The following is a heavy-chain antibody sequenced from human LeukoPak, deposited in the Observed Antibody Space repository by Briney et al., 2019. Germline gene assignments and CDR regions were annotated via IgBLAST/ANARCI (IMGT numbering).Heavy chain of an antibody. Sequence: PGGSLRLSCAASGFTFDDYAMHWVRQAPGKGLEWVSGISWNSGSIGYADSVKGRFTISRDNAKKSLYLQMNSLRAEDTALYYCAKYTHGYGSGSYYKAFDYWGQGTLLTVSS. CDR3: AKYTHGYGSGSYYKAFDY. CDR2: ISWNSGSI. D-gene: IGHD3-10*01. CDR1: GFTFDDYA. V-gene: IGHV3-9*01. J-gene: IGHJ4*02.